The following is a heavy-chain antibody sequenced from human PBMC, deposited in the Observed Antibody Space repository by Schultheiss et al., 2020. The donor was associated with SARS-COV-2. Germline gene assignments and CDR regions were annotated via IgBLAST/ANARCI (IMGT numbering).Heavy chain of an antibody. V-gene: IGHV4-59*01. CDR3: ARCGYYSLYYFDY. D-gene: IGHD3-22*01. CDR2: ISHSGYI. J-gene: IGHJ4*02. Sequence: SETLSLTCTVSGGSSSDYYWSWIRQPPGKGLEWIGYISHSGYINYNPSLKSRVTISANTSKNQFSLKLTSVTAADTAVYYCARCGYYSLYYFDYWGPGNLVTVSS. CDR1: GGSSSDYY.